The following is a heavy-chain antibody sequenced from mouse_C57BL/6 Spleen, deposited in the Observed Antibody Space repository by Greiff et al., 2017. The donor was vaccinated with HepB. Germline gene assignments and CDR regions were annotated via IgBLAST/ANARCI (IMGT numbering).Heavy chain of an antibody. Sequence: EVKLLESGPGLVKPSQSLSLTCSVTGYSITSGYYWNWIRQFPGNKLEWMGYISYDGSNNYNPSLKNRISITRDTSKNQFFLKLNSVTTEDTATYYCAREEIYYYGSSYVGAMDYWGQGTSVTVSS. V-gene: IGHV3-6*01. CDR3: AREEIYYYGSSYVGAMDY. D-gene: IGHD1-1*01. CDR1: GYSITSGYY. J-gene: IGHJ4*01. CDR2: ISYDGSN.